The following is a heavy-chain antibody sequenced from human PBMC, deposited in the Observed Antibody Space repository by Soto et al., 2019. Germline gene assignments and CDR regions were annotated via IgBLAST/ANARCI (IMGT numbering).Heavy chain of an antibody. D-gene: IGHD6-19*01. J-gene: IGHJ6*02. CDR3: AKVRYSSPMGYYYGMDV. CDR2: IIPIFGTA. Sequence: SVKVSCKASRVAFNKFIVTWVRQAPGLGLEWVGGIIPIFGTANYAQKFQGRVTITADESTSTSYMEVNNLRSEDTAVYYCAKVRYSSPMGYYYGMDVWGQGTTVTVSS. CDR1: RVAFNKFI. V-gene: IGHV1-69*13.